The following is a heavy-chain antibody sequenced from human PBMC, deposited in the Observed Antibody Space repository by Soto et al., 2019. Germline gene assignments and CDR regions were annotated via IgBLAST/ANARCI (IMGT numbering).Heavy chain of an antibody. V-gene: IGHV3-23*01. D-gene: IGHD3-16*01. CDR1: GFKFSNYA. CDR2: ISATGGGT. Sequence: PGGSLRLSCAASGFKFSNYAMSWVRQAPGKGLEWVSLISATGGGTYYADSVKGRFTISRDNSHNTLYLQVHSLTAEDTAVYYCSKDRREGGISASYLDFCGQGAPVTVSS. CDR3: SKDRREGGISASYLDF. J-gene: IGHJ4*02.